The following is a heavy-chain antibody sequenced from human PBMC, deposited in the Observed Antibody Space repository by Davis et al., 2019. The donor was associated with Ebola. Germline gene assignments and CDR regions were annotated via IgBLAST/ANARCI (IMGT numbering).Heavy chain of an antibody. V-gene: IGHV3-21*01. CDR2: ISSSGSYI. CDR1: GFNFSSYS. Sequence: GESLKISCAASGFNFSSYSMNWVRQAPGKGLEWVSFISSSGSYIHYADSVKGRFTISRDNARDSMYLQINSLRAEDTAMYYCSTGWGSGADYWGQGTLVTVSS. CDR3: STGWGSGADY. D-gene: IGHD6-19*01. J-gene: IGHJ4*02.